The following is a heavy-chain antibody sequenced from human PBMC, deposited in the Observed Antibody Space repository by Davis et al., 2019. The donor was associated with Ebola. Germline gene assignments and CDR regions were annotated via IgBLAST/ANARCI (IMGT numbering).Heavy chain of an antibody. Sequence: HTGGSLRLSCVASGFTFRRFWMRWVRQLPGKGLEWVSHINNEGSATNYGDSANGRFTISRDNSKNTLYLEMNNLRGEDTAVYYCTRDTYGGLGYYYGMDVWGQGTTVIVSS. CDR1: GFTFRRFW. V-gene: IGHV3-74*01. CDR3: TRDTYGGLGYYYGMDV. D-gene: IGHD3-10*01. J-gene: IGHJ6*02. CDR2: INNEGSAT.